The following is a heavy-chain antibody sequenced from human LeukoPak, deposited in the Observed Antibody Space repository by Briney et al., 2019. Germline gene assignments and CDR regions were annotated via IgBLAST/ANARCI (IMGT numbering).Heavy chain of an antibody. CDR2: ISAYNGNT. V-gene: IGHV1-18*01. CDR3: ARVQLERSGEPFDY. D-gene: IGHD1-1*01. J-gene: IGHJ4*02. CDR1: GYTFTSYG. Sequence: ASVKVSCKASGYTFTSYGISWVRQAPGQGLEWMGWISAYNGNTKYAEKLQGRVTMTTDTSTSTAYMELRSLRSDDTAVYYCARVQLERSGEPFDYWGQGTLVTVSS.